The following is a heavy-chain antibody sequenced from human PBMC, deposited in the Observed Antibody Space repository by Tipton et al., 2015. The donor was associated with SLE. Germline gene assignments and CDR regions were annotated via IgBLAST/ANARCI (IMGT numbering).Heavy chain of an antibody. Sequence: LRLSCAVYGGSFSGYYWSWIRQPPGKGLEWIGEINHSGSTNYNPSLKSRVTISVDTSKNQFSLKLSSVTAADTAVYYCARDKNRDFDYWGQGTLVTVSS. J-gene: IGHJ4*02. V-gene: IGHV4-34*01. D-gene: IGHD1-14*01. CDR2: INHSGST. CDR1: GGSFSGYY. CDR3: ARDKNRDFDY.